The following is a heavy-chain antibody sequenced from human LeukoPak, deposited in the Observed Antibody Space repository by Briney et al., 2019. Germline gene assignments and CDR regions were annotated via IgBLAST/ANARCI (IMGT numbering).Heavy chain of an antibody. V-gene: IGHV4-34*01. CDR1: GGSFSGYY. Sequence: SETLSLTCAVYGGSFSGYYWSWIRQPPGKGLEWIGEINHSGSTNYNPSLKSRVTISVDKSKNQFSLKLSSVTAADTAVYYCARVGGAYYDFWSGLDYWGQGTLVTVSS. D-gene: IGHD3-3*01. CDR2: INHSGST. CDR3: ARVGGAYYDFWSGLDY. J-gene: IGHJ4*02.